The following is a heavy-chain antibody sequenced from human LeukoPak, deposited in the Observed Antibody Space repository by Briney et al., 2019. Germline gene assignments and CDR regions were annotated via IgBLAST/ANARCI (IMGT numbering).Heavy chain of an antibody. CDR2: INHSGST. J-gene: IGHJ4*02. D-gene: IGHD6-19*01. V-gene: IGHV4-34*01. CDR3: ASAVVSSTTRFDY. Sequence: SETLSLTCAVYGGSFSGYYWSWIRQPPGKGLEWIGEINHSGSTNYNPSLKSRVTISVDTSKNQFSLKLSSVTAADTAVYYCASAVVSSTTRFDYWGQGTLVTVSS. CDR1: GGSFSGYY.